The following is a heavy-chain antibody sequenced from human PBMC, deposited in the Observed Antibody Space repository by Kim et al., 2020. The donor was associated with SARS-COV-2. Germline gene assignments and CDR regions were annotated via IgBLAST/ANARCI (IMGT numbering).Heavy chain of an antibody. Sequence: GGSLRLSCAASGFTFSSYWMHWVRQAPGNGLVWVSRINSDGSSTSYADSVKGRFTISRDNAKNTLYLQMNSLRAEDTAVYYCARVLRYFDWLAGYWGQGTLVTVSS. V-gene: IGHV3-74*01. D-gene: IGHD3-9*01. J-gene: IGHJ4*02. CDR1: GFTFSSYW. CDR2: INSDGSST. CDR3: ARVLRYFDWLAGY.